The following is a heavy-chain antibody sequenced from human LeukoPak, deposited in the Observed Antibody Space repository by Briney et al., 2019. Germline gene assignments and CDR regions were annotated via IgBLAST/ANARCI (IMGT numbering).Heavy chain of an antibody. D-gene: IGHD6-13*01. V-gene: IGHV3-23*01. CDR3: AKRPLHSSSWQPFDY. J-gene: IGHJ4*02. Sequence: GGSLRLSCAASGFTFSSYAMSWVRQAPGKGLEWVSAISGSGGSTYYADSVKGRFTISRDNSKNTLYLQMNSLRAEDTAVYYYAKRPLHSSSWQPFDYWGQGTLVTVSS. CDR1: GFTFSSYA. CDR2: ISGSGGST.